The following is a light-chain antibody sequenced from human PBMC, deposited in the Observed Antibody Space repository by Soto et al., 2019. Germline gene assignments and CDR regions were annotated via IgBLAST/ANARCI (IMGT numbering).Light chain of an antibody. V-gene: IGKV3-20*01. J-gene: IGKJ3*01. CDR1: QSVSSIY. Sequence: EIVLTQSPGTLSLSPGERATLSCRASQSVSSIYVAWYQQKPGQAPRLLIYGASSRATGIPDRFSGSGSGTDFHVTISRLDPEDFAVYYCQQYGRSPLTFGPETKVDIK. CDR3: QQYGRSPLT. CDR2: GAS.